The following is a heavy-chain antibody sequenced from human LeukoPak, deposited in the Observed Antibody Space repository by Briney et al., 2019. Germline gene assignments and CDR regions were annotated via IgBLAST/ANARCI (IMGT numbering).Heavy chain of an antibody. CDR2: INLDGSQK. D-gene: IGHD3-3*01. J-gene: IGHJ4*02. V-gene: IGHV3-7*01. CDR1: GFTFSNYW. Sequence: GGSLRLSCAASGFTFSNYWMAWVRQAPGKGPEWVANINLDGSQKYYVDSVKGRFTISRDNSKNTLYLQMNSLRAEDTAVYYCARDCTYYDFWSGYCHWGQGTLVTVSS. CDR3: ARDCTYYDFWSGYCH.